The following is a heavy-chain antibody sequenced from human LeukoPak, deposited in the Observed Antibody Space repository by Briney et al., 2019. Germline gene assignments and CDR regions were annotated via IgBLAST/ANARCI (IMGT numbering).Heavy chain of an antibody. V-gene: IGHV4-31*03. CDR2: IYYTGNT. D-gene: IGHD3-16*01. CDR1: GGSISSGGYY. J-gene: IGHJ3*02. Sequence: SETLSLTCTVSGGSISSGGYYWSWIRQHPGKGLEWIGYIYYTGNTYYNPSLKSRVTLSVDTSKNQFSLNLSSVTAADTAVYYCARLTYYDYVWGSFNAFDIWGQGTMVTVSS. CDR3: ARLTYYDYVWGSFNAFDI.